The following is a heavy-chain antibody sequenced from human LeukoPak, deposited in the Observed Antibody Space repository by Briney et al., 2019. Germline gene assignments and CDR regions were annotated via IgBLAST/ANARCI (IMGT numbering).Heavy chain of an antibody. CDR1: GYTFTSHY. CDR3: ARSGHGSGSYRFDP. D-gene: IGHD3-10*01. V-gene: IGHV1-2*02. CDR2: INPNSGGT. Sequence: ASVKVSCKTSGYTFTSHYMHWVRQAPGQGLGWMGWINPNSGGTNYAQNFQGRVTMTRDTSIGTAYMELSRLTSDDTAVYYCARSGHGSGSYRFDPWGQGILVTVSS. J-gene: IGHJ5*02.